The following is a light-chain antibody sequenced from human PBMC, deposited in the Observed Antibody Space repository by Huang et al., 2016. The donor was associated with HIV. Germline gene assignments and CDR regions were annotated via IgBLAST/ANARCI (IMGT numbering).Light chain of an antibody. CDR2: AAS. V-gene: IGKV1-NL1*01. J-gene: IGKJ4*01. CDR1: QGISNS. CDR3: QQYYSTFPLT. Sequence: DIQMTQSPSSLSASVGDRVTITCRASQGISNSLAWYQQTPGRAPKLLLSAASRLESGVPARFSGSGSGTDYTLTISSLQPEDVATYYCQQYYSTFPLTFGGGTKVEIK.